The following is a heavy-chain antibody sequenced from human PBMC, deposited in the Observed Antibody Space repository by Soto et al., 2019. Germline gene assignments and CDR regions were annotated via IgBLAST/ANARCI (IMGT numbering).Heavy chain of an antibody. Sequence: QVQLVESGGGVVQPGRSLRLSCAASGFTFSSYAMHWVRQAPGKGLEWVAVISYDGSNKYYADSVKGRFTISRDNSKNTLYLQMNSLRAEDTAVYYCAMGATWYVDYWGQGTLVTVSS. CDR1: GFTFSSYA. CDR3: AMGATWYVDY. J-gene: IGHJ4*02. D-gene: IGHD1-26*01. V-gene: IGHV3-30-3*01. CDR2: ISYDGSNK.